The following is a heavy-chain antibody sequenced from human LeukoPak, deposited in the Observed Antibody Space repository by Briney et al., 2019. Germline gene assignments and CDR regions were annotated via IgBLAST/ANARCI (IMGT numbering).Heavy chain of an antibody. CDR1: GFTFSNSW. Sequence: SGGSLRLSCAASGFTFSNSWMSWVRQAPGKGLEWVATIRPDGSEGYYADSVRGRFTISRDNSKNSFYLQMSSLRAEDTGVFYCARDVAYSAFDYWGQGTLVTVSS. D-gene: IGHD2-21*01. J-gene: IGHJ4*02. CDR3: ARDVAYSAFDY. V-gene: IGHV3-7*01. CDR2: IRPDGSEG.